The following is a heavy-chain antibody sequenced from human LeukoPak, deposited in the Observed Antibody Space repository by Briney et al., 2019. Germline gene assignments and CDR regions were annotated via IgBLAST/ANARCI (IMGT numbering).Heavy chain of an antibody. CDR2: ISSSSSYI. D-gene: IGHD4-17*01. J-gene: IGHJ4*02. V-gene: IGHV3-21*01. CDR1: GFTFSSYS. Sequence: PGGSLRLSCAASGFTFSSYSMNWVRQAPGKGLEWVSSISSSSSYIYYADSVKGRFTISRDNAKNSLYLQMNSLRAEDTAVYYCARQATTVTTTAYYFDYWGQGTLVTVSS. CDR3: ARQATTVTTTAYYFDY.